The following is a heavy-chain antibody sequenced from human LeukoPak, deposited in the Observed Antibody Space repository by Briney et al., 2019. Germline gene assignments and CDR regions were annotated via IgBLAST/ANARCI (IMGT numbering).Heavy chain of an antibody. V-gene: IGHV1-2*02. D-gene: IGHD3-9*01. Sequence: ASVKVSCKASGDTFTGYYMHWVRQAPGQGLEWMGWINPNSGGTNYAQKFQGRVTMTRDTSISTAYMELSRLRSDDTAVYYCARVQDAKTHCDILTGPTNHWCQGTLVTVSS. CDR1: GDTFTGYY. J-gene: IGHJ5*02. CDR2: INPNSGGT. CDR3: ARVQDAKTHCDILTGPTNH.